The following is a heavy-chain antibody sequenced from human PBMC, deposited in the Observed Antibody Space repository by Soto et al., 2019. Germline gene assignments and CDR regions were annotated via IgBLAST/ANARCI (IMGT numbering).Heavy chain of an antibody. D-gene: IGHD1-26*01. Sequence: GGSLRLSCAASGFTFSSYAMHWVRQAPGKGLEWVAVISYDGSNKYYADSVKDRFTISRDNSKNTLYLQMNSLRAEDTAVYYCARDIVQYYYYYYGMDVWGQGTTVTVSS. CDR1: GFTFSSYA. V-gene: IGHV3-30-3*01. CDR2: ISYDGSNK. J-gene: IGHJ6*02. CDR3: ARDIVQYYYYYYGMDV.